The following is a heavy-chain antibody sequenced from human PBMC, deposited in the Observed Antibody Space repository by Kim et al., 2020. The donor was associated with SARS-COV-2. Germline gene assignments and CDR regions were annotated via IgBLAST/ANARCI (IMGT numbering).Heavy chain of an antibody. V-gene: IGHV4-34*01. D-gene: IGHD3-10*01. CDR1: GGSFSGYY. CDR2: INHSGST. Sequence: SETLSLTCAVYGGSFSGYYWSWIRQPPGKGLEWIGEINHSGSTNYNPSLKSRVTISVDTSKNQFSLKLSSVTAADTAVYYCARGVVRGVRRSPPPRSHAFDIWGQGTMVTVSS. CDR3: ARGVVRGVRRSPPPRSHAFDI. J-gene: IGHJ3*02.